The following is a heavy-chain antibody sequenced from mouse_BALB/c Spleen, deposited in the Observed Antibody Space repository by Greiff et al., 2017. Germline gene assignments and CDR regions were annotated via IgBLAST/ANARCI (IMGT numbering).Heavy chain of an antibody. CDR3: AREGYGSSSWFAY. V-gene: IGHV5-9-4*01. CDR2: ISSGGSYT. J-gene: IGHJ3*01. Sequence: EVKLVESGGGLVKPGGSLKLSCAASGFTFSSYAMSWVRQSPEKRLEWVAEISSGGSYTYYPDTVTGRFTISRDNAKNTLYLEMSSLRSEDTAMYYCAREGYGSSSWFAYWGQGTLVTVSA. D-gene: IGHD1-1*01. CDR1: GFTFSSYA.